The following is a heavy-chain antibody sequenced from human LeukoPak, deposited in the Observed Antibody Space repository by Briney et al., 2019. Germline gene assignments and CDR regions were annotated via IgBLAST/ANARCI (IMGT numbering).Heavy chain of an antibody. J-gene: IGHJ4*02. CDR2: IKQDGSEK. V-gene: IGHV3-7*01. CDR1: GFTFSSYS. CDR3: ARLEMSTIKDGDF. D-gene: IGHD5-24*01. Sequence: GGSLRLSCAASGFTFSSYSMNWVRQAPGKGLEWVANIKQDGSEKYYVGSVRGRFTISRDNAKNSLYLQMNSLRAEDTAVYYCARLEMSTIKDGDFWGQGTLVTVSS.